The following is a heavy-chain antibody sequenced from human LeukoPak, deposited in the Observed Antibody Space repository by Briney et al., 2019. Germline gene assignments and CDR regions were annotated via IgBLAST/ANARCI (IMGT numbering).Heavy chain of an antibody. Sequence: PGGSLRLSCAASRFTFSSYSMNWVRQAPGKGLEWVSSISSSGSYIYYADSVKGRFTISRDNSKNTLYLQMNSLRAEDTAVYYCANRGEGVSNRWYMNNWFDPWGQGTRVTVSS. D-gene: IGHD6-13*01. J-gene: IGHJ5*02. CDR1: RFTFSSYS. V-gene: IGHV3-21*01. CDR2: ISSSGSYI. CDR3: ANRGEGVSNRWYMNNWFDP.